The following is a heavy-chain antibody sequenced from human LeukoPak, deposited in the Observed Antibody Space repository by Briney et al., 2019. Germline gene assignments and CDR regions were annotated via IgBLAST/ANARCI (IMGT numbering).Heavy chain of an antibody. Sequence: GASVKVSCKASGGTFSSYAISWVRQAPGQGLEWMGGIIPIFGTANYAQKFQGRVTITADGSTSTAYMELSSLRSEDTAVYYCARGGSSGYCSSTSCYEGRVKFDYWGQGTLVTVSS. CDR3: ARGGSSGYCSSTSCYEGRVKFDY. J-gene: IGHJ4*02. V-gene: IGHV1-69*13. D-gene: IGHD2-2*01. CDR1: GGTFSSYA. CDR2: IIPIFGTA.